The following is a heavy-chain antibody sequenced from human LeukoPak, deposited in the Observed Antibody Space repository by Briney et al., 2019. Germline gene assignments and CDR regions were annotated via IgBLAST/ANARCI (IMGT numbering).Heavy chain of an antibody. CDR1: GGSFSGYY. V-gene: IGHV4-34*01. CDR3: ARGRGGYSYGQVDY. CDR2: INHSGST. J-gene: IGHJ4*02. D-gene: IGHD5-18*01. Sequence: SETLSLTCAVYGGSFSGYYWSWIRQPPGKGLEWIGEINHSGSTNYNPSLKSRVTISVDTSKNQFSLKLSSVTAADTAVYSCARGRGGYSYGQVDYWGQGTLVTVSS.